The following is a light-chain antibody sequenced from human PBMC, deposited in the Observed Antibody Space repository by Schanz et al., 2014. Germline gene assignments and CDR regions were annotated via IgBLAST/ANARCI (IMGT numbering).Light chain of an antibody. CDR2: GAS. CDR1: QSVSSTY. CDR3: QQYGTAPYT. J-gene: IGKJ2*01. Sequence: EIVLTQSPGTLSLSPGERATLSCRASQSVSSTYFAWYQQKPGQAPRLLIYGASSMATGIPDRFSGSASGTDFTLAISSLETEDFAVYYCQQYGTAPYTFGQGTNLEIK. V-gene: IGKV3-20*01.